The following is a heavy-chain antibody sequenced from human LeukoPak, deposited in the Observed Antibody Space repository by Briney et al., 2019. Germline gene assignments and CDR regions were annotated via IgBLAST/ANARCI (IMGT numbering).Heavy chain of an antibody. V-gene: IGHV3-30*01. Sequence: SCKASGYTFTGYYMHWVRQAPGKGLEWVAIVSFDGGNIYYADSVKGRFTISRDNSKNTVSLHMTSLTSDDTAVYYCVKDRKYYFEHWGRGTLVTVSS. CDR3: VKDRKYYFEH. CDR1: GYTFTGYY. CDR2: VSFDGGNI. J-gene: IGHJ4*02.